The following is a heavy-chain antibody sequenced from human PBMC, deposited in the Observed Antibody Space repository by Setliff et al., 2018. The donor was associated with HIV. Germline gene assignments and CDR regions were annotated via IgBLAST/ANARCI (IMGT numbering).Heavy chain of an antibody. Sequence: ASVKVSCKASGYTLTELSRHWVRQAPGKGLEWMGGFDPEDGETMHVEKFQGRVTMSEDTSTDTAYMELSSLTSEDTAVYYCATRSYYYDTSGFSSRGAFDIWGQGTVVTVSS. V-gene: IGHV1-24*01. CDR2: FDPEDGET. CDR1: GYTLTELS. CDR3: ATRSYYYDTSGFSSRGAFDI. D-gene: IGHD3-22*01. J-gene: IGHJ3*02.